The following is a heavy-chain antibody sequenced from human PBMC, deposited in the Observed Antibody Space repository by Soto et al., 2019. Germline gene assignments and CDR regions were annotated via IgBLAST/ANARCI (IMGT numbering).Heavy chain of an antibody. CDR3: ASLCGGDCYSDADDAFDI. CDR1: GFTFSSYG. Sequence: QVQLVESGGGVVQPGRSLRLSCAASGFTFSSYGMHWVRQAPGKGLEWVAVIWYDGSNKYYADSVKGRFTISRDNSKNTLYLQMNSLIAEDTSVYYCASLCGGDCYSDADDAFDIWGQGTMVTVSS. D-gene: IGHD2-21*02. J-gene: IGHJ3*02. CDR2: IWYDGSNK. V-gene: IGHV3-33*01.